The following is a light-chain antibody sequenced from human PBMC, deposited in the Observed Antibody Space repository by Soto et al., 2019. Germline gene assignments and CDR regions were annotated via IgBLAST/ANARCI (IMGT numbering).Light chain of an antibody. CDR1: YSDVGLYDY. CDR3: CSYAGTYTYF. V-gene: IGLV2-11*01. J-gene: IGLJ1*01. Sequence: QSALTQPRSVSGSPGQSVTISCTGTYSDVGLYDYLSWYQQHPGKAPKLIISDVTKRPSGVPDRFSGSKSGNTASLTISGLQAEDEADYYCCSYAGTYTYFFGSGTKVTVL. CDR2: DVT.